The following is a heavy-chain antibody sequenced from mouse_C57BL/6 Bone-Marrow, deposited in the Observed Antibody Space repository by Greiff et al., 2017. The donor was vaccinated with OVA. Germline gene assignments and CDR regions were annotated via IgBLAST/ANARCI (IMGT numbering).Heavy chain of an antibody. V-gene: IGHV1-64*01. CDR1: GYTFTSYW. Sequence: VQLVESGAELVKPGASVKLSCKASGYTFTSYWMHWVKQRPGQGLEWIGMIHPNSGSTNYNEKFKSKATLTVDKSSSTAYMQLSSLTSEDSAVYYCGLGAMDYWGQGTSVTVSS. J-gene: IGHJ4*01. CDR2: IHPNSGST. D-gene: IGHD2-13*01. CDR3: GLGAMDY.